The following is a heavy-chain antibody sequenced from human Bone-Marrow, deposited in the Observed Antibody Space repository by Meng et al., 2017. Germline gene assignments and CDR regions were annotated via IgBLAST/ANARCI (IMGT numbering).Heavy chain of an antibody. J-gene: IGHJ4*02. Sequence: GQRQQSGAGLLKPSETLSLTCVVSGGSFSDYYWSWIRQPPGKGLEWIGEINHSGSTNYNPSLESRATISVDTSQNNLSLKLSSVTAADSAVYYCARGPTTMAHDFDYWGQGTLVTVSS. CDR1: GGSFSDYY. CDR2: INHSGST. CDR3: ARGPTTMAHDFDY. D-gene: IGHD4-11*01. V-gene: IGHV4-34*01.